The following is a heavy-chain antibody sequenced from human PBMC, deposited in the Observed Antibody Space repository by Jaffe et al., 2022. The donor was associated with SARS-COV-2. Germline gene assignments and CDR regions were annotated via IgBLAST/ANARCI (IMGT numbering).Heavy chain of an antibody. D-gene: IGHD3-10*01. CDR3: AKDRPVNYNSGSSCLDS. J-gene: IGHJ4*02. V-gene: IGHV3-23*01. Sequence: EVQLLESGGGLVQPGGSRRLSCAASGFTFSSYAMSWVRQAPGKGLEWVSTISGDGDTTYYADSVKGRFTISRDNPRNTLYLQMNSLRVEDTAVYYCAKDRPVNYNSGSSCLDSWGQGTLVTVSS. CDR2: ISGDGDTT. CDR1: GFTFSSYA.